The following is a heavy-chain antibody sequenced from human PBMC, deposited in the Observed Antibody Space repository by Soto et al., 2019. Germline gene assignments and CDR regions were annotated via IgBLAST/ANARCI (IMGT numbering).Heavy chain of an antibody. D-gene: IGHD3-9*01. V-gene: IGHV3-53*04. Sequence: EVQLVESGGGLVQPGGSLRLSCAASGFTVSSNYMSWVRQAPGKGLEWVSVIYSGGSTYYADSVKGRFTISRHNSKNTXYLQMNSLRAEDTAVYYCASILRYFAPYYYYGMDVWGQGTTVTVSS. CDR1: GFTVSSNY. CDR2: IYSGGST. J-gene: IGHJ6*02. CDR3: ASILRYFAPYYYYGMDV.